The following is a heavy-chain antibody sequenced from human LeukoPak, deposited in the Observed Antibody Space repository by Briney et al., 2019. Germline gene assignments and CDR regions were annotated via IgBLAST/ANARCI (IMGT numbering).Heavy chain of an antibody. CDR1: GFTFSSYS. Sequence: PGGSLRLSCAASGFTFSSYSMNWVRQAPGKGLEWVSAISGGGGNTYYADSGKGRFTISRDNSKNTLYLLLNSLRAEDTAVYYCAKDLDSSDYYFHAYFDHWGQGTLVTVSS. J-gene: IGHJ4*02. CDR3: AKDLDSSDYYFHAYFDH. CDR2: ISGGGGNT. V-gene: IGHV3-23*01. D-gene: IGHD3-22*01.